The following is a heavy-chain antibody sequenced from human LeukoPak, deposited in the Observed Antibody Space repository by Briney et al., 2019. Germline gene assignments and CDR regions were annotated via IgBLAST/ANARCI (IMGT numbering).Heavy chain of an antibody. D-gene: IGHD3-3*01. CDR3: AKDQPYYDFWRGPFDY. CDR2: ISGSGGNT. V-gene: IGHV3-23*01. J-gene: IGHJ4*02. CDR1: VFTFSTYA. Sequence: SLRLSCAVSVFTFSTYAMSCVRQSPGKRLKWFSAISGSGGNTYCADSVKGRFTISRDNSKNTLYLQMNSLRAEDTAVYYCAKDQPYYDFWRGPFDYWGQGTLVTVSS.